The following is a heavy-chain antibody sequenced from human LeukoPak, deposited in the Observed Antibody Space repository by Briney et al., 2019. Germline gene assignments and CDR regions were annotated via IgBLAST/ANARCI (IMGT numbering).Heavy chain of an antibody. CDR1: GFTFSSYG. V-gene: IGHV3-30*02. Sequence: GESLRLSCAASGFTFSSYGMHWVRQAPGKGLEWVAFIRYDGSNKYYADSVKGRFTISRDNIKNTLYLQMNSLRAEDTAVYYCARASNFDWLLSGHDAFDIWGQGTMVTVSS. CDR3: ARASNFDWLLSGHDAFDI. D-gene: IGHD3-9*01. J-gene: IGHJ3*02. CDR2: IRYDGSNK.